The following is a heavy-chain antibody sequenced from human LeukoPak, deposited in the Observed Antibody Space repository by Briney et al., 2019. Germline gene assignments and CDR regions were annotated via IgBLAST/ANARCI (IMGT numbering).Heavy chain of an antibody. CDR2: ISYDGSNK. Sequence: GGSLRLSCAASGFTFSSYAMLWVRQAPGKGLEWVAVISYDGSNKDYADSVKGRFTISRDNSKNTLYLQMNSLRAEDTAVYYCARDAMIVVVYDAFDIWGQGTMVSVSS. CDR1: GFTFSSYA. D-gene: IGHD3-22*01. CDR3: ARDAMIVVVYDAFDI. J-gene: IGHJ3*02. V-gene: IGHV3-30*01.